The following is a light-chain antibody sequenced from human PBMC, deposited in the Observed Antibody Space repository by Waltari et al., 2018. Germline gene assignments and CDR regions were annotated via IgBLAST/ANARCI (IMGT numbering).Light chain of an antibody. V-gene: IGKV3-15*01. CDR3: QQYYNTQWT. Sequence: EVVMTQSPAILSVSPGERATLSCRASQSVTTNVAWYQQKPGQTPRLLLFGASTRATGVPARFSGSGSGTDFTLTISDLQSEDVAVYYCQQYYNTQWTFGQGTKVEAK. CDR1: QSVTTN. J-gene: IGKJ1*01. CDR2: GAS.